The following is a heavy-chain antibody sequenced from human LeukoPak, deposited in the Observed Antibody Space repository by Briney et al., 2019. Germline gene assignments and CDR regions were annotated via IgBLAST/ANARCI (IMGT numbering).Heavy chain of an antibody. Sequence: GGSLRLSCAASGFTFSSYGMTWARQAPGKGLEGVSSISRSGDSTYYADAVKGRFTISRDNSKNTLYLQMNSLRAEDTAVYFCAGPSSGYFDTWGQGTLVTVSS. J-gene: IGHJ4*02. CDR3: AGPSSGYFDT. CDR1: GFTFSSYG. D-gene: IGHD3-22*01. V-gene: IGHV3-23*01. CDR2: ISRSGDST.